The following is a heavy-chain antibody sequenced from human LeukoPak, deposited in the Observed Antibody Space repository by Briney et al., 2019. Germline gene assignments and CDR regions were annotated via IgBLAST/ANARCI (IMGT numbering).Heavy chain of an antibody. V-gene: IGHV3-48*03. CDR3: EAEGY. CDR1: GFTFSSSE. Sequence: GGSLRLSCAASGFTFSSSEMNWVRQAPGKGLEWVSYISSSGNTIYYADSVKGRLTISRDNAKNSLYLQMNSLRAEDTAVYYCEAEGYWGQGTLVTVSS. CDR2: ISSSGNTI. J-gene: IGHJ4*02.